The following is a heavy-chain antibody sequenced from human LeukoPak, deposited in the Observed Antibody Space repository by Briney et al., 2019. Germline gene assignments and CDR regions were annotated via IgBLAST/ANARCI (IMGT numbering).Heavy chain of an antibody. CDR1: GFTFSSYA. CDR3: ARDPLAVADYYFDY. CDR2: ISYDGSNK. Sequence: GRSLRLSCAASGFTFSSYAMHWVRQAPGKGLEWVAVISYDGSNKYYADSVKGRFTISRDNSKNTLYPQMNSLRAEDTAVYYCARDPLAVADYYFDYWGQGTLVTVSS. D-gene: IGHD6-19*01. J-gene: IGHJ4*02. V-gene: IGHV3-30-3*01.